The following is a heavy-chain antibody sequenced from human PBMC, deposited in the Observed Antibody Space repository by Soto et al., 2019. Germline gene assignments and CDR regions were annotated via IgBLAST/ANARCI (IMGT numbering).Heavy chain of an antibody. D-gene: IGHD3-22*01. CDR3: ARDTPHYYDSSGWAAFDI. V-gene: IGHV1-18*04. J-gene: IGHJ3*02. CDR2: ISAYNGNT. Sequence: ASVKVSCKASGYTFTSYGISWVRQAPGQGLEWMGWISAYNGNTNYAQKLQGRVTMTTDTSTSTAYMELRSLRSDDTAVYYCARDTPHYYDSSGWAAFDIWGQGTMVTV. CDR1: GYTFTSYG.